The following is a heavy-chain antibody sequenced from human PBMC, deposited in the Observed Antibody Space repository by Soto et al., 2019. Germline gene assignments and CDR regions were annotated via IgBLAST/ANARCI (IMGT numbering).Heavy chain of an antibody. Sequence: GASVKVSCKASGYTFTSYGISWVRQAPGQGLEWMGWISAYNGNTNYAQKLQGRVTMTTDTSTSTAYMELRSLRSDDTAVYYCARESEDIVVVVAATGKVFDYWGQGTLVTVSS. CDR2: ISAYNGNT. CDR1: GYTFTSYG. V-gene: IGHV1-18*01. CDR3: ARESEDIVVVVAATGKVFDY. D-gene: IGHD2-15*01. J-gene: IGHJ4*02.